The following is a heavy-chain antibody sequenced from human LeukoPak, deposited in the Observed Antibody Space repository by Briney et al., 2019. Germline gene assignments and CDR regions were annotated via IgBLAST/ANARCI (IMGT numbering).Heavy chain of an antibody. CDR2: ISHSGTT. CDR1: GYSISSGDF. D-gene: IGHD2-8*01. CDR3: ARDRQEKWFYS. V-gene: IGHV4-38-2*02. Sequence: SETLSLTCAVSGYSISSGDFWGWIRQPPGKGLEWVGSISHSGTTYYNPSLKSRVTISVDTSKNQFSLNLNSVTAADTAVYYCARDRQEKWFYSWGQGILVTVSS. J-gene: IGHJ5*02.